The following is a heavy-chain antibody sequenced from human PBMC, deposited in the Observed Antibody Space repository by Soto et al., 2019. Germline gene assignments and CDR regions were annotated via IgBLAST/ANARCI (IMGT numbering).Heavy chain of an antibody. V-gene: IGHV4-59*01. D-gene: IGHD5-12*01. J-gene: IGHJ3*02. CDR3: ARDYSGYGSRAFDI. CDR1: GGSISSYY. CDR2: IYYSGST. Sequence: PSETLSLTCTVSGGSISSYYWSWIRQPPGKGLEWIGYIYYSGSTNYNPSLKSRVTISVDTSKNQFSLKLSSVTAADTAVYYCARDYSGYGSRAFDIWGQGTMVTVSS.